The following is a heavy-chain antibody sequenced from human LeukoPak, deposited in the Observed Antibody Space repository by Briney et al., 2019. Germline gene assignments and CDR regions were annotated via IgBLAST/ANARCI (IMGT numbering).Heavy chain of an antibody. CDR2: ISTGSSYI. V-gene: IGHV3-21*01. CDR3: ARGSRLTFGGVIVTPDY. Sequence: PGRSLRLSCAASGFTFSTYSMNWVRQAPGKGLEWVSSISTGSSYIYYADSVKGRFTISRDNAKNSLYLQMNSLRADDTAVYYCARGSRLTFGGVIVTPDYWGQGTLVTVSS. CDR1: GFTFSTYS. J-gene: IGHJ4*02. D-gene: IGHD3-16*02.